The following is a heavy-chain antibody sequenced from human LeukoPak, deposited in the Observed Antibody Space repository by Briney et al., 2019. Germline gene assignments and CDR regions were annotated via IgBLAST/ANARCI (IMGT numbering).Heavy chain of an antibody. J-gene: IGHJ3*02. V-gene: IGHV4-59*01. Sequence: PSETLSLTCTVSGGSISSYYWSWIRQPPGKGLEWIGYIYYSGSTNYNPSLKSRVTISVDTSKNQFSLKLSSVTAADTAVYYCARDASGSFHAFDIWGQGTMVTVSS. D-gene: IGHD3-10*01. CDR2: IYYSGST. CDR1: GGSISSYY. CDR3: ARDASGSFHAFDI.